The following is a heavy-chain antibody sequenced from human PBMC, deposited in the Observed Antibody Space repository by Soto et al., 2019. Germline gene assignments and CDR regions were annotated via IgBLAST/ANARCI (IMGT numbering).Heavy chain of an antibody. J-gene: IGHJ3*02. CDR2: INPNSGGT. CDR3: ARDLLVVVPAAILDDAFDI. D-gene: IGHD2-2*02. CDR1: GYTFTGYY. Sequence: ASVKVSCKASGYTFTGYYMHWVRQAPGQGLEWMGWINPNSGGTNYAQKFQGRVTMTRDTSISTAYMELSRLRSDDTAVYYCARDLLVVVPAAILDDAFDIWGQGTMVTVSS. V-gene: IGHV1-2*02.